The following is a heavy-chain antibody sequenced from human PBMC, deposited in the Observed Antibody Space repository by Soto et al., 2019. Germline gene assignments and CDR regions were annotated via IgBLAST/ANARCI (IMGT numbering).Heavy chain of an antibody. CDR3: ATPQGYDDGLDS. Sequence: QVQLVQTGAEVKKPGASVKVSCKTTGYIFTRYNPHSARQAPGHRLEWMAWINVGNGNTRYSQKFRSRLTLTRDTPGNTACLELNSLISEDTAVYYCATPQGYDDGLDSWGQGTLVTVSS. CDR1: GYIFTRYN. V-gene: IGHV1-3*01. J-gene: IGHJ4*02. D-gene: IGHD3-16*01. CDR2: INVGNGNT.